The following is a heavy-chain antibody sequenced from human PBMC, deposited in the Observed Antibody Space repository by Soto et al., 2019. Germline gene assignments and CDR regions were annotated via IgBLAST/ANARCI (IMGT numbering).Heavy chain of an antibody. CDR1: GFTFSNAW. Sequence: GGSLRLSCAASGFTFSNAWMNWVRQAPGKGLEWVGRIKSKTDGGTTDYAAPVKGRFTISRDDSKNTLYLQMNSLKTEDTAVYYCTTSYSSGWYVTSWDDYYYYGMDVWGQGTTVTVSS. V-gene: IGHV3-15*07. D-gene: IGHD6-19*01. CDR3: TTSYSSGWYVTSWDDYYYYGMDV. J-gene: IGHJ6*02. CDR2: IKSKTDGGTT.